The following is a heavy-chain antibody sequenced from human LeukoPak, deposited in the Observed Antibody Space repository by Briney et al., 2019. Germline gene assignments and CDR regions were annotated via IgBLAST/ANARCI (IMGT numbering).Heavy chain of an antibody. CDR3: ARRRVLRYFDWLNRNWFDP. V-gene: IGHV4-59*08. CDR2: IYYSGST. CDR1: GGSISSYY. J-gene: IGHJ5*02. D-gene: IGHD3-9*01. Sequence: PSETLSLTCTVSGGSISSYYWSWIRQPPGKGLEWIGYIYYSGSTNYNPSLKSRVTISVDTSKNQFSLKLSSVTAADTAVYYCARRRVLRYFDWLNRNWFDPWGQGTLVTVSS.